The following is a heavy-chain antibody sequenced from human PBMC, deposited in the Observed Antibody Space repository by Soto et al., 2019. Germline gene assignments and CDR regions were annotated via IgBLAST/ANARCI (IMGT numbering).Heavy chain of an antibody. J-gene: IGHJ4*02. CDR2: IYYSGST. CDR3: ARTYYYDSSGYY. Sequence: SETLSLTCTVSGGSISSSSYYWGWIRQPPGKGLEWIGSIYYSGSTSYNPSLKSRVTISVNTSKNQFSVKLSSVTAADTAVYYCARTYYYDSSGYYWGQGTLVTVSS. V-gene: IGHV4-39*01. D-gene: IGHD3-22*01. CDR1: GGSISSSSYY.